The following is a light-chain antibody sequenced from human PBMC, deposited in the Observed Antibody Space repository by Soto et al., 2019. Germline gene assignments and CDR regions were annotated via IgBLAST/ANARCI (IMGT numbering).Light chain of an antibody. Sequence: QSALTQPASVSGSPGQSITISRTGTSSDVGGYNYVSWYQQHPGKAPKLMIYEVSNRPSGVSNRFSGSKSGNTASLTISGLQAEDEADYYCSSYTSSNPYVFGTGTKVTVL. V-gene: IGLV2-14*01. CDR1: SSDVGGYNY. CDR3: SSYTSSNPYV. CDR2: EVS. J-gene: IGLJ1*01.